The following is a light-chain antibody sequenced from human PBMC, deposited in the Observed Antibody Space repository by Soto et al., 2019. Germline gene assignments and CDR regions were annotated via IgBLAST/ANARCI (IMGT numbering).Light chain of an antibody. J-gene: IGKJ4*01. Sequence: EIVLTQSPGTLSLSPGERATLSCRASQSVSSSYLAWYQQKPGQAPRLLIYGASSRATGIPDRFSGSGSGTDFTLTIITLEPEDCGVDECQQYGCSPLTFGGGTKVEIK. V-gene: IGKV3-20*01. CDR3: QQYGCSPLT. CDR1: QSVSSSY. CDR2: GAS.